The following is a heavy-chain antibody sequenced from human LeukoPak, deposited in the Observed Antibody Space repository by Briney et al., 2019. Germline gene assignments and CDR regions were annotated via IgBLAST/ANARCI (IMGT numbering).Heavy chain of an antibody. CDR2: ISSSSSYI. D-gene: IGHD5-12*01. J-gene: IGHJ6*02. Sequence: GGSLSLSCAASGFTFSSYSMNWVSQAPGKGLEWVSSISSSSSYIYYADSVKGRFTISRDNAKNSLYLQMNSLRAEDTAVYYCARVPGYSDYDNLPYYYGMDVWGQGTTVTVSS. CDR3: ARVPGYSDYDNLPYYYGMDV. V-gene: IGHV3-21*01. CDR1: GFTFSSYS.